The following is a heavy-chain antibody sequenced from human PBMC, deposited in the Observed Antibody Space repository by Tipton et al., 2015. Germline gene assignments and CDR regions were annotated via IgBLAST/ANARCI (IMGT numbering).Heavy chain of an antibody. CDR1: GFTFSSYG. J-gene: IGHJ4*02. CDR2: IWYDGNNK. CDR3: ARSLRDGYNREFAY. D-gene: IGHD5-24*01. Sequence: SLRLSCAASGFTFSSYGMHWVRQAPGKGLEWVAVIWYDGNNKYYADSVKGRFTISRDNAKNSLYLQMNSLRAEDAAVYYCARSLRDGYNREFAYWGQGTLVTVSS. V-gene: IGHV3-33*03.